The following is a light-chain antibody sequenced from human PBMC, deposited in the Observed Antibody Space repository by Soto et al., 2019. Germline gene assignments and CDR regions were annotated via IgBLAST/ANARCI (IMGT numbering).Light chain of an antibody. Sequence: QSVLTQPASVSGSPGQSITISCTGTSSDVGSYKFLSWYQQHPVKAPKLMIYEGSKRPSGVSNRFSGSKSGNTASLTISGLQAEDEADYYCCSYAGSSTLVFGGGTKLTVL. CDR3: CSYAGSSTLV. CDR1: SSDVGSYKF. J-gene: IGLJ2*01. V-gene: IGLV2-23*01. CDR2: EGS.